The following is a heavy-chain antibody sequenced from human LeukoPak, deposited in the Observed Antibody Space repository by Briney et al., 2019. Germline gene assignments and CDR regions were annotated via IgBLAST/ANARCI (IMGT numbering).Heavy chain of an antibody. J-gene: IGHJ3*02. Sequence: PGGSLRLSCAASGFTFSNAWMSWVRQAPGKGLEWVGRIKSKTDGGTTDYAAPVKGRFTISRDDSKNTLYLQMNSLKTEDTAVYYCITGYYDILTGYYPDAFDIWGQGTMVTVSS. CDR2: IKSKTDGGTT. V-gene: IGHV3-15*01. CDR1: GFTFSNAW. CDR3: ITGYYDILTGYYPDAFDI. D-gene: IGHD3-9*01.